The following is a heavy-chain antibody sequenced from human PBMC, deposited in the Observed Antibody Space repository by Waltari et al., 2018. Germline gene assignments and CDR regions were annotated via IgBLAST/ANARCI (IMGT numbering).Heavy chain of an antibody. CDR1: GGSISSYY. V-gene: IGHV4-59*08. CDR2: IYYSGST. J-gene: IGHJ4*02. D-gene: IGHD7-27*01. CDR3: ASTILTGEGSFDY. Sequence: QVQLQESGPGLVKPSETLSLTCTVSGGSISSYYWSWIRQPPGKGLEWIGYIYYSGSTYYNPSLKSRVTISVDTSKNQFSLKLSSVTAADTAVYYCASTILTGEGSFDYWGQGTLVTVSS.